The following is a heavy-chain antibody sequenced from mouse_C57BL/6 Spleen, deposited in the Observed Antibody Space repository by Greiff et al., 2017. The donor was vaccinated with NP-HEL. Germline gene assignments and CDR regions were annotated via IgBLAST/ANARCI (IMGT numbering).Heavy chain of an antibody. J-gene: IGHJ2*01. CDR2: IYPGDGDT. V-gene: IGHV1-82*01. Sequence: QVQLQQSGPELVKPGASVKISCKASGYAFSSSWMNWVKQRPGKGLEWIGRIYPGDGDTNYNGKFKGKATLTADKSSSTAYMQLSSLTSEDSAVCFCARDFSESYFDYWGQGTTLTVSS. CDR1: GYAFSSSW. CDR3: ARDFSESYFDY.